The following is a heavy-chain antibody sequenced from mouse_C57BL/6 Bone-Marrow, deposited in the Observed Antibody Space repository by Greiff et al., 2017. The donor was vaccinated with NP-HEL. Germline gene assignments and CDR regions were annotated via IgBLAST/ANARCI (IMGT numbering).Heavy chain of an antibody. CDR1: GYTFTSYD. D-gene: IGHD1-1*01. CDR3: ARSYYYGSSYHYWYFDV. J-gene: IGHJ1*03. Sequence: QVQLQQSGPELVKPGASVKLSCKASGYTFTSYDINWVKQRPGQGLEWIGWIYPRDGSTKYNEKFKGKATLTVDTSSSTAYMELHSLTSEDSAVYFCARSYYYGSSYHYWYFDVWGTGTTVTVSS. V-gene: IGHV1-85*01. CDR2: IYPRDGST.